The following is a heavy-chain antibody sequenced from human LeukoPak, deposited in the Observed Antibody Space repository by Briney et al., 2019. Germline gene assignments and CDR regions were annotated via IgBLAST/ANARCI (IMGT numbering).Heavy chain of an antibody. Sequence: ASVKVSCKASGYTFTSYGISWVRQAPGHGLEWIGWISAYNGNTNYAQKFQGRVTMTTDTSTSTAYMELRSLRSDDAAVYYCARDLGDIVVVPAAISLPWGQGTLVTVSS. J-gene: IGHJ5*02. CDR1: GYTFTSYG. CDR2: ISAYNGNT. D-gene: IGHD2-2*01. CDR3: ARDLGDIVVVPAAISLP. V-gene: IGHV1-18*01.